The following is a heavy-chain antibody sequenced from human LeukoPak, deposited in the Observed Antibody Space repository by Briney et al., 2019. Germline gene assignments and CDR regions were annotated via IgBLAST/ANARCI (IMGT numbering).Heavy chain of an antibody. D-gene: IGHD1-26*01. J-gene: IGHJ4*02. CDR1: GYTFTSYG. CDR3: ASVGMGATAFDY. Sequence: ASVKVSCKASGYTFTSYGISWVRQAPGQGLEWMGWISAYNGNTNYAQKLQGRVTMTTDTSTSTAYMELRSLTSDDTAVYYCASVGMGATAFDYWGQGTLVTVSS. CDR2: ISAYNGNT. V-gene: IGHV1-18*01.